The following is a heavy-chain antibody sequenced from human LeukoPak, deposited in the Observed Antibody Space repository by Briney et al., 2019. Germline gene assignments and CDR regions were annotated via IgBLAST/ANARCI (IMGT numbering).Heavy chain of an antibody. Sequence: GGSLRLPCAASGFTFSSYAMSWVRQAPGKGLEWVSAISGSGGSTYYADSVKGRFTISRDNSKNTLYLQMNSLRAEDTAVYYCAGGDVSGYDYSGSYSFDYWGQGTLVTVSS. D-gene: IGHD1-26*01. J-gene: IGHJ4*02. CDR3: AGGDVSGYDYSGSYSFDY. CDR1: GFTFSSYA. V-gene: IGHV3-23*01. CDR2: ISGSGGST.